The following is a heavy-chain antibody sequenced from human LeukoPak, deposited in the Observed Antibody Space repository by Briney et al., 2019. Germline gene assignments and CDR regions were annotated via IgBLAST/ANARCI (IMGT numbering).Heavy chain of an antibody. CDR1: GGSVSSYY. V-gene: IGHV4-59*02. D-gene: IGHD1-26*01. Sequence: SETLSLTCTVSGGSVSSYYWSWLRQPPGKGLEYIGYIYYIGITNYNPSLKSRVTISVDTSKNQFSLELSSVTAADTAIYYCARESFQAFDIWGQGTLVTVSS. CDR3: ARESFQAFDI. CDR2: IYYIGIT. J-gene: IGHJ3*02.